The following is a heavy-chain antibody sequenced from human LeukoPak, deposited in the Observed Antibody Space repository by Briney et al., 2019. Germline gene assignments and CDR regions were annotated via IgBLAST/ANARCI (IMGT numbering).Heavy chain of an antibody. CDR3: ARRFPNYYGSGSPIQH. J-gene: IGHJ1*01. D-gene: IGHD3-10*01. CDR2: IYTSGST. V-gene: IGHV4-61*02. CDR1: GGSISSGSYY. Sequence: PSETLSLTCAVSGGSISSGSYYWSLIRQPAGKGLEWIGRIYTSGSTNYNPSLKSRVTISVDTSKNQFSLKLSSVTAADTAVYYCARRFPNYYGSGSPIQHWGQGTLLTVSS.